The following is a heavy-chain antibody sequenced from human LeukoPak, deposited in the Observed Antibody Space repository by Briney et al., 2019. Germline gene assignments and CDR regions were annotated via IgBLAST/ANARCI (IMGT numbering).Heavy chain of an antibody. Sequence: PGGSLRLSCAASGFTFSSYSMNWVRQAPGKGLEWVSSISSSSSYIYYADSVKGRFTISRDNAKNSLYLQMNSLRAEDTAVYYCARSDRSGWYQVDYWGQGTLVTVSS. CDR1: GFTFSSYS. J-gene: IGHJ4*02. CDR2: ISSSSSYI. D-gene: IGHD6-19*01. V-gene: IGHV3-21*01. CDR3: ARSDRSGWYQVDY.